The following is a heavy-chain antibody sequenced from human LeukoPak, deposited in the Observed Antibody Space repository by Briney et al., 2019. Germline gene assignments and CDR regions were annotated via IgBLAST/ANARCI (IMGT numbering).Heavy chain of an antibody. J-gene: IGHJ4*02. CDR2: ISSSSSYI. D-gene: IGHD2-2*01. CDR3: ARGGSVVVPAASL. V-gene: IGHV3-21*01. CDR1: GFTVSSNY. Sequence: GGSLRLSCAASGFTVSSNYMSWVRQAPGKGLEWVSSISSSSSYIYYADSVKGRFTISRDNAKNSLYLQMNSLRAEDTAVYYCARGGSVVVPAASLWGQGTLVTVSS.